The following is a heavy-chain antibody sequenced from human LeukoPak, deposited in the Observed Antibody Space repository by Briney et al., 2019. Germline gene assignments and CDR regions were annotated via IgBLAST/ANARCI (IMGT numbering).Heavy chain of an antibody. Sequence: QPGGSLRLSCAASGFTFSSYVMSWVRQAPGKGLEWVSVISGSGGSTNYADSVKGRFTISRDISKNTLYLQMNSLRAEDTAAYYCAKGSSSGWYGDWDYWGQGTLVTVSS. V-gene: IGHV3-23*01. J-gene: IGHJ4*02. D-gene: IGHD6-19*01. CDR1: GFTFSSYV. CDR2: ISGSGGST. CDR3: AKGSSSGWYGDWDY.